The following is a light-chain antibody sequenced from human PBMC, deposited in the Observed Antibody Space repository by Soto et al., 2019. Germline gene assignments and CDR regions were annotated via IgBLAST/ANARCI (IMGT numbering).Light chain of an antibody. CDR1: QNIRTW. V-gene: IGKV1-5*03. CDR2: QAS. J-gene: IGKJ1*01. CDR3: QHYNSYPQA. Sequence: DIQITQAPSTLSGSVGDRVTITWRARQNIRTWLAWYQQKPGKAPKPLIYQASTLKSGVPSRFSGSGSGTEFTLTIPSLPPDDSATYSCQHYNSYPQAFCQGTTV.